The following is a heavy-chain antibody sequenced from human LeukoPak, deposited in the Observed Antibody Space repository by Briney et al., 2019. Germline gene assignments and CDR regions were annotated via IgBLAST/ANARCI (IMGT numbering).Heavy chain of an antibody. D-gene: IGHD3-3*01. J-gene: IGHJ6*02. V-gene: IGHV3-9*01. CDR1: GFIFNNYA. CDR2: ISWNSGSI. CDR3: AKADLGVVRYMDV. Sequence: GRSLRLSCAGSGFIFNNYAMHWVRQAPGKGLEWVSGISWNSGSIGYADSMKGRFTISRDNAKNSLYLQMNSLRAEDTALYYCAKADLGVVRYMDVWGQGTTVTVSS.